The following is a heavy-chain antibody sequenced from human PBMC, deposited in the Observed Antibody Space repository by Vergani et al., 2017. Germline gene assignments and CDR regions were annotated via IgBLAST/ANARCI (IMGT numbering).Heavy chain of an antibody. CDR1: GDSVISTDYH. J-gene: IGHJ4*02. V-gene: IGHV4-39*01. CDR2: MDYSGST. Sequence: QVQLQESGPGLVKPSETLSLTCTVSGDSVISTDYHWGWIRQPPGKGLEWIGSMDYSGSTSYNPSLESRISISFETPKNQFSLRLLSVTAADTAVYYCASKRGACRAAYCHSYDFWGPGTLVGVSS. D-gene: IGHD2-15*01. CDR3: ASKRGACRAAYCHSYDF.